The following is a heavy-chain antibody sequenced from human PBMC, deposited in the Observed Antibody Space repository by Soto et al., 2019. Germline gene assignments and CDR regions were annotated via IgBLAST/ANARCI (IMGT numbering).Heavy chain of an antibody. CDR2: ISGSGGST. CDR3: AKDLMIVPNQPIEY. V-gene: IGHV3-23*01. D-gene: IGHD3-22*01. J-gene: IGHJ4*02. CDR1: GFTFSSYA. Sequence: SLRLSCAASGFTFSSYAMSWVRQAPGKGLEWVSAISGSGGSTYYADSVKGRFTISRDNSKNTLYLQMNSLRAEDTAVYYCAKDLMIVPNQPIEYWGQGTLVTVSS.